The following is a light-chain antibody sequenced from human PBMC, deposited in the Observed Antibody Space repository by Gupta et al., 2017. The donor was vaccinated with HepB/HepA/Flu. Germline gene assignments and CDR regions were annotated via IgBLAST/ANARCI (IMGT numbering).Light chain of an antibody. Sequence: DIQMTQSPSSLSASVGDRVTITCRASQSITTYLNWYQQRPGGAPKIIIYGASRLGSGVPSRFSGSGSGTHFTLAIISLQPEDFATYYCQQGYAVPLTFGGGTKVEGK. J-gene: IGKJ4*01. CDR2: GAS. CDR1: QSITTY. CDR3: QQGYAVPLT. V-gene: IGKV1-39*01.